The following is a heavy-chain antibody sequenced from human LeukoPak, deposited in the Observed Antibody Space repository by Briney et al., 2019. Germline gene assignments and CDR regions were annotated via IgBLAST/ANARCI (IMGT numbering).Heavy chain of an antibody. CDR2: IIPIFGTA. CDR3: ARGQWFGEGSFYYFDL. V-gene: IGHV1-69*05. Sequence: ASVKVSCKASGGTFSSYAISWVRQAPGQGLEWMGGIIPIFGTANYAQKFQGRLTITRDTSINTAYMELSSLTSDDTAVYYCARGQWFGEGSFYYFDLWGQGTLVTVSS. CDR1: GGTFSSYA. J-gene: IGHJ4*02. D-gene: IGHD3-10*01.